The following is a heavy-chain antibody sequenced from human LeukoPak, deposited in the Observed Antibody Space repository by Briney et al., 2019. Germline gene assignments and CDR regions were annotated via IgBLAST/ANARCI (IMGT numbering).Heavy chain of an antibody. CDR3: ARDGIVTVPPYGMDV. J-gene: IGHJ6*02. CDR2: ISAYNGNT. V-gene: IGHV1-18*01. Sequence: ASVKVSCKASGYTFTSYGIIWVRQAPGQGLEWMGWISAYNGNTNYAQKLQGRVTMTTDTSTSTAYMELRSLRSDDTAVYYCARDGIVTVPPYGMDVWGQGTTVTVSS. CDR1: GYTFTSYG. D-gene: IGHD1-14*01.